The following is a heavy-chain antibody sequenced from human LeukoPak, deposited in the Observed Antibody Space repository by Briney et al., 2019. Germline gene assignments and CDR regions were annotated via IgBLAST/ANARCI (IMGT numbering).Heavy chain of an antibody. J-gene: IGHJ4*02. CDR3: ARLFPPSLHYFDY. D-gene: IGHD3-10*02. Sequence: GGSLRLSCAASGFTASNNYMSWVRQAPGKGLEWVSVIYGGGATYYADSVKGRFTISRDNSKNTPYLQMNGLRAEDTAVYYCARLFPPSLHYFDYWGQGTLVTVSS. CDR1: GFTASNNY. V-gene: IGHV3-53*01. CDR2: IYGGGAT.